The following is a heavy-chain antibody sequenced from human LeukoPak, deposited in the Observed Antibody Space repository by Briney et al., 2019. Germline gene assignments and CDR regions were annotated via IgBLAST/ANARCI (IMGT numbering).Heavy chain of an antibody. V-gene: IGHV3-53*01. Sequence: GGSLRLSCAASGFTVSSNYMSWVRQAPGKGLEWVSVIYSGGSTYYADSVKGRFTISRDNSKNTLYLQMNSLRAEDTAVYYCAKGRPGIAAAGTRAFDIWGQGTMVTVSS. CDR3: AKGRPGIAAAGTRAFDI. CDR1: GFTVSSNY. CDR2: IYSGGST. D-gene: IGHD6-13*01. J-gene: IGHJ3*02.